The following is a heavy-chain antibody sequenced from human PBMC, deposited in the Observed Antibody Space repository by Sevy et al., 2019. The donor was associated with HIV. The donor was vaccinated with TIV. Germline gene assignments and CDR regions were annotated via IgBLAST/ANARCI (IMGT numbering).Heavy chain of an antibody. CDR3: ARQGRRVTTGTTTFDY. CDR1: GGSISSSSYY. CDR2: IYYSGST. Sequence: SETLSLTCTVSGGSISSSSYYWGWIRQPPGKGLEWIGSIYYSGSTYYNPSLKSRVTISVDTSKDQFSLKLSSVTAAVKAVYYCARQGRRVTTGTTTFDYWGQGTLVTVSS. D-gene: IGHD4-17*01. V-gene: IGHV4-39*01. J-gene: IGHJ4*02.